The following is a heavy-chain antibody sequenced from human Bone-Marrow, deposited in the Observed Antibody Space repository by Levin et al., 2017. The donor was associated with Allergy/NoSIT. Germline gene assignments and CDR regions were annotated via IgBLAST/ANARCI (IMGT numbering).Heavy chain of an antibody. V-gene: IGHV1-46*01. D-gene: IGHD5-12*01. CDR2: INPSGGST. J-gene: IGHJ4*02. Sequence: ASVKVSCKASGYTFTSYYMHWVRQAPGQGLEWMGIINPSGGSTSYAQKFQGRVTMTRDTSTSTVYMELSSLRSEDTAVYYCASLVATTRTFDYWGQGTLVTVSS. CDR3: ASLVATTRTFDY. CDR1: GYTFTSYY.